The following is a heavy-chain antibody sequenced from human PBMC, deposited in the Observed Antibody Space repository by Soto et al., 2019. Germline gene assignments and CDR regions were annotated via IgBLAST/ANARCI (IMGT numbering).Heavy chain of an antibody. J-gene: IGHJ4*02. CDR3: AREGGESSDGLYYFDS. V-gene: IGHV4-38-2*02. D-gene: IGHD3-16*01. Sequence: PSETLSLTCAVSGDSIIGIYHWAWIRQPPGRSLEWIASIFHTGTTYYTPSLKSRVTISVDTSKNQFSLRLSSVTAADSAVYFCAREGGESSDGLYYFDSWGQGSLVTVS. CDR1: GDSIIGIYH. CDR2: IFHTGTT.